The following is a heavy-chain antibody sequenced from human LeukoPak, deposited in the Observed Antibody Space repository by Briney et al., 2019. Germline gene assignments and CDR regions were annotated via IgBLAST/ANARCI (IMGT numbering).Heavy chain of an antibody. CDR3: ARGYCSSTSCYLGVYYFDY. V-gene: IGHV4-31*03. Sequence: SETLSLTCTVSGGSISSGGYYWSWIRQHPGKGLEWLGYIYYSGSTYYNPSLKSRVTISVDTSKNHFSLKLSSVTAADTAVYYCARGYCSSTSCYLGVYYFDYWGQGTLVTVSS. J-gene: IGHJ4*02. CDR1: GGSISSGGYY. D-gene: IGHD2-2*01. CDR2: IYYSGST.